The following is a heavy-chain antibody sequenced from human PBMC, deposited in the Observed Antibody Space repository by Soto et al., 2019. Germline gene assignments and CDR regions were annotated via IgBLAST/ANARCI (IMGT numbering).Heavy chain of an antibody. V-gene: IGHV4-30-2*01. CDR2: IYHSGST. CDR3: ARVPDR. Sequence: SDTLYLTSAVSGGSISSGGYSWSWIRQPPGKGLEWIGYIYHSGSTYYNPSLKSRVTISVDRSKNQFSLKLSSVTAADTAVYYCARVPDRWGQGTLVTVSS. CDR1: GGSISSGGYS. J-gene: IGHJ5*02. D-gene: IGHD2-2*01.